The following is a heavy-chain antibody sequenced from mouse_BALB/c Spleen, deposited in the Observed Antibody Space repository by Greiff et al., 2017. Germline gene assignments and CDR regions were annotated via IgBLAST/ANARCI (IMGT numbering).Heavy chain of an antibody. Sequence: VQLQQSGAELVKPGASVKLSCTASGFNIKDTYMHWVKQRPEQGLEWIGRIDPANGNTKYDPKFQGKATITADTSSNTAYLQLSSLTSEDTAVYYCAPYYYGSSYWYCDVWGAGTTVTVSS. CDR2: IDPANGNT. V-gene: IGHV14-3*02. D-gene: IGHD1-1*01. CDR3: APYYYGSSYWYCDV. CDR1: GFNIKDTY. J-gene: IGHJ1*01.